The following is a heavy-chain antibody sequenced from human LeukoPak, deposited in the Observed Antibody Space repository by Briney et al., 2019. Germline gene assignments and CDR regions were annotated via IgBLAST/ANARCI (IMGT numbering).Heavy chain of an antibody. CDR1: GGTFSSHE. CDR3: ARGWLADSTVVTPYNY. V-gene: IGHV1-69*13. D-gene: IGHD4-23*01. CDR2: ITPMFGIA. Sequence: GASVKVSCKASGGTFSSHEISWVRQAPGQGLEWMGGITPMFGIAKYAQKFQGRVTISAVESMSTVHMELSSLRSEDTAKYYCARGWLADSTVVTPYNYWGQGTMVTVSS. J-gene: IGHJ4*02.